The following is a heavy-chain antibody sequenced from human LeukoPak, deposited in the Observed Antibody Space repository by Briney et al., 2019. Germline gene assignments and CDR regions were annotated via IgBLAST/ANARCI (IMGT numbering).Heavy chain of an antibody. CDR2: TYYRSKWYN. V-gene: IGHV6-1*01. CDR3: ARDLGTAGGWTEYFDY. D-gene: IGHD6-19*01. Sequence: SQTLSLTCAISGDSVSSNSAAWNWIRQSPSRGLEWLGRTYYRSKWYNDYAVSVKSRITINPDTSKNQFSLQLNSVTPEDTAVYYCARDLGTAGGWTEYFDYWGQGTLVTVSS. CDR1: GDSVSSNSAA. J-gene: IGHJ4*02.